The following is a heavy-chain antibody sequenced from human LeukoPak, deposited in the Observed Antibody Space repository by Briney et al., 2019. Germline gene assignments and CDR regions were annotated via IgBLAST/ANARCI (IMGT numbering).Heavy chain of an antibody. D-gene: IGHD2-2*01. J-gene: IGHJ6*03. Sequence: ASVKVSCKASGYTFTSYGISWVRQAPGQGLEWMGWISAHNGNTNYAQKLQGRVTMTTDTSTSTAYMELRSLRSDDTAVYYCARDTVPAARPSMDVWGKGTTVTVSS. CDR1: GYTFTSYG. V-gene: IGHV1-18*01. CDR3: ARDTVPAARPSMDV. CDR2: ISAHNGNT.